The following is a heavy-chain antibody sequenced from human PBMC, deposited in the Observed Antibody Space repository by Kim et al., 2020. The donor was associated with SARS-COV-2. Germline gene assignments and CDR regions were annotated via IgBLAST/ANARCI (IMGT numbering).Heavy chain of an antibody. J-gene: IGHJ4*02. V-gene: IGHV3-23*01. CDR1: GFTFSSYA. Sequence: GGSLRLSCAASGFTFSSYAMSWVRQAPGKGLEWVSAISGSGGSTYYADSVKGRLTISRDNSKNTLYLQMNSLRAEDTAVYYCAKIPRNSGSYYLGYFDYWGQGTLVTVSP. D-gene: IGHD1-26*01. CDR2: ISGSGGST. CDR3: AKIPRNSGSYYLGYFDY.